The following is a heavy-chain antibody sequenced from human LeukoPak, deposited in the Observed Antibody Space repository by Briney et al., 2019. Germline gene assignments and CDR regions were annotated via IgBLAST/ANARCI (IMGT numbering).Heavy chain of an antibody. CDR2: INPNDGST. CDR1: TYTFTNNY. V-gene: IGHV1-46*01. Sequence: ASVKVSCKASTYTFTNNYLHWVRQAPGQGLEWMGLINPNDGSTDYAQKFQGRVTVTRDTSTSTVYMELSSLGSEDTAVYYCARDGALLWFGELFQNFDYWGQGTLVTVSS. CDR3: ARDGALLWFGELFQNFDY. J-gene: IGHJ4*02. D-gene: IGHD3-10*01.